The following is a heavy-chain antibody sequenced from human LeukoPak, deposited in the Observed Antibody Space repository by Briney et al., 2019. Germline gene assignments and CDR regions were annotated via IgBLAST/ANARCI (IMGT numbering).Heavy chain of an antibody. CDR1: GFTFSSYA. D-gene: IGHD3-22*01. CDR2: ISHSSSGT. V-gene: IGHV3-23*01. CDR3: AKVINSGYFYYFDY. J-gene: IGHJ4*02. Sequence: GGSLRLSCVGSGFTFSSYAMSWVRQAPGKGLEWVSAISHSSSGTYYPDSAKGRFTISRDNSKNTLYMQMNSLRAEDTALYYCAKVINSGYFYYFDYWGQGTLVTVSS.